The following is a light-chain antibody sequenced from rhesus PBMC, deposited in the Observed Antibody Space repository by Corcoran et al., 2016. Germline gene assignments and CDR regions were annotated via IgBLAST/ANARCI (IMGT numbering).Light chain of an antibody. V-gene: IGLV2-32*02. CDR1: NSDIGGYNY. CDR2: EVS. Sequence: QAALTQPRSVSGSPGQSVTISCTGTNSDIGGYNYVSWYQQHPGTAPKLMIYEVSKRPSGVSDRFSGSKSGNTASLTISGLQAEDGADYYCSSYAGSNTFIFGAGTRLTVL. J-gene: IGLJ1*01. CDR3: SSYAGSNTFI.